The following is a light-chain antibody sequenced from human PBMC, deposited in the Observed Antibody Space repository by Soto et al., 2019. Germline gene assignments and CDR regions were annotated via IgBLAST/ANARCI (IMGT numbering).Light chain of an antibody. CDR1: SFNIGTNT. J-gene: IGLJ2*01. CDR2: RDS. V-gene: IGLV1-44*01. Sequence: QSVLTQTPSTSGPPGQRVTISCSGASFNIGTNTVNWYQQFPGAAPKLLIFRDSQRPSGVPDRFSGSRSGTSASLAISGLQSEDEATYYCAAWDDSLNGVLFGGGTKVTVL. CDR3: AAWDDSLNGVL.